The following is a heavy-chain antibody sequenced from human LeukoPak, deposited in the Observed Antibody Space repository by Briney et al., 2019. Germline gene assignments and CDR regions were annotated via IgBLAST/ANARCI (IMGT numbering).Heavy chain of an antibody. CDR2: IRYDGSNT. D-gene: IGHD4-17*01. Sequence: PGGSLRLSCAASGFTFNSYGMHWVRQAPGKGLEWVAFIRYDGSNTYYADSVKGRFTISRDNAKNSLYLQMNSLRAEDTAVYYCARVDYGDYAGEDYWGQGTLVTVSS. CDR1: GFTFNSYG. J-gene: IGHJ4*02. CDR3: ARVDYGDYAGEDY. V-gene: IGHV3-30*02.